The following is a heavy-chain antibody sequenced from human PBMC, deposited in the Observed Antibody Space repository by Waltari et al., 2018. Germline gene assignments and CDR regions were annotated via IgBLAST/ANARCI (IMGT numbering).Heavy chain of an antibody. CDR2: INPSGGST. V-gene: IGHV1-46*01. Sequence: SYYMHWVRQAPGQGLEWMGIINPSGGSTSYAQKFQGRVTMTRDTSTSTVYMELSSLRSEDTAVYYCARDPPVAAGLDYWGQGTLVTVSS. J-gene: IGHJ4*02. CDR1: SYY. CDR3: ARDPPVAAGLDY. D-gene: IGHD6-13*01.